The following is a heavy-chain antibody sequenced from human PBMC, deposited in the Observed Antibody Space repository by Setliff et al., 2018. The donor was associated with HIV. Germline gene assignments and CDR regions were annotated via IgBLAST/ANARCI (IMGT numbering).Heavy chain of an antibody. CDR1: GGSISSGSYY. CDR3: ARQSNYYDRTGYPTRAFDI. D-gene: IGHD3-22*01. J-gene: IGHJ3*02. V-gene: IGHV4-61*02. CDR2: IYTSWST. Sequence: SETLSLTCTVSGGSISSGSYYWGWIRQPAGKGLEWIGRIYTSWSTNYNPSLKSRVTISLDKNQFSLNLRFVTAADTAVYYCARQSNYYDRTGYPTRAFDIWGQGTRVTVSS.